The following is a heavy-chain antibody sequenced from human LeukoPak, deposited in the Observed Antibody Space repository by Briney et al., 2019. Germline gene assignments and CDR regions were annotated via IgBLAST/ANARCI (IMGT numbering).Heavy chain of an antibody. CDR1: GGPISSYY. J-gene: IGHJ5*02. CDR3: ARDVGATSVSWFDP. V-gene: IGHV4-59*01. Sequence: SETLSLTCTVSGGPISSYYWSWIRQPPGKGLEWIGYIYYSGSTNHNPSLKSRVTISVDTSKNQFSLNLGSVTAADTAVYYCARDVGATSVSWFDPWGQGTLVTVSS. CDR2: IYYSGST. D-gene: IGHD1-26*01.